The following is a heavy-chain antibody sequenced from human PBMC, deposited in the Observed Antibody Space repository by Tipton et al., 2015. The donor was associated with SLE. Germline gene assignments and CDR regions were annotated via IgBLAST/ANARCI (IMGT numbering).Heavy chain of an antibody. CDR2: INHSGST. J-gene: IGHJ4*02. D-gene: IGHD4/OR15-4a*01. V-gene: IGHV4-34*01. Sequence: AGLVKPSETLSLTCAFYGGSFSVYYWTWIRQPPGRGLEWIGEINHSGSTNYNPSLKSRVTISVDTSKNQFSLKLGSVTAADAAVYYCARRCAKGLGYWGQGTLVTVSS. CDR1: GGSFSVYY. CDR3: ARRCAKGLGY.